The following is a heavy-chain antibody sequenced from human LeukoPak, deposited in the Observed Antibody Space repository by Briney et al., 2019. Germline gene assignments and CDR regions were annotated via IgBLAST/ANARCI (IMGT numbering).Heavy chain of an antibody. CDR1: GFTFRSHS. Sequence: PGGSLRLSCAASGFTFRSHSMNWVRPAPGRGLEWVSYISSTGGTILYADSVRGRFTVSRDNAEHSLYLQMNSLRAEDTAVYYCAKLADFWSASFYFDHWGQGILVTVSS. D-gene: IGHD3-3*01. J-gene: IGHJ4*02. CDR3: AKLADFWSASFYFDH. CDR2: ISSTGGTI. V-gene: IGHV3-48*01.